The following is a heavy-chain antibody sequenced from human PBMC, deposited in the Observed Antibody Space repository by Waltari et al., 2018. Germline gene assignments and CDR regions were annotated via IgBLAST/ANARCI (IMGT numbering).Heavy chain of an antibody. J-gene: IGHJ4*02. CDR2: VTTAGDNT. CDR3: AKDYDFLTGYYSDLGY. Sequence: EVQLVESGGELVQPGGSLRLSCAASGLSLTNSAVSWVRQAPGKGLEWVSGVTTAGDNTHYADSVKGRFSMSRDNSKNMVYLQMNSLRAEDTAIYYCAKDYDFLTGYYSDLGYWGQGTLVTVSS. D-gene: IGHD3-9*01. CDR1: GLSLTNSA. V-gene: IGHV3-23*04.